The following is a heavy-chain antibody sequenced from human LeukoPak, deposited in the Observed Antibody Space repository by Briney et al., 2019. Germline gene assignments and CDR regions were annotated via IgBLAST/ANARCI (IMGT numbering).Heavy chain of an antibody. CDR3: ASFQLRYFDWLKGFDY. V-gene: IGHV3-48*01. Sequence: GGSLRLSCAASGFTFSSYSMNWVRQAPGKGLEWVSYISSSSSTIYYADSVKGRFTISRDNAKNSLYLQINSLRAEDTAVYYCASFQLRYFDWLKGFDYWGQGTLVTVSS. D-gene: IGHD3-9*01. CDR2: ISSSSSTI. CDR1: GFTFSSYS. J-gene: IGHJ4*02.